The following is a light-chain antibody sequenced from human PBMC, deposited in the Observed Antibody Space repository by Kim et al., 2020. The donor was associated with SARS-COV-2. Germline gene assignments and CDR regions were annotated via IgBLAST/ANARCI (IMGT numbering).Light chain of an antibody. CDR3: QQYNNSPLT. V-gene: IGKV3-15*01. J-gene: IGKJ4*01. CDR2: DAS. CDR1: QSISSH. Sequence: EIVMTQSPATLSVSPGEEATLFCRASQSISSHLAWYQQKPGQAPRLLLYDASTRATDFPDRFSGSGSGTEFTLTISNLQSEDFAVYSCQQYNNSPLTFCGGTKVDIK.